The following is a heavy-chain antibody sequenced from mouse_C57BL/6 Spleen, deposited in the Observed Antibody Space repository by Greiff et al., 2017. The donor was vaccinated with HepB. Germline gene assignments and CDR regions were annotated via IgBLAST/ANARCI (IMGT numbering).Heavy chain of an antibody. CDR2: IYPGDGDT. J-gene: IGHJ4*01. D-gene: IGHD2-5*01. CDR3: ARDYSNYVNAMDY. CDR1: GYAFSSSW. V-gene: IGHV1-82*01. Sequence: VQLQESGPELAKPGASVKISCKASGYAFSSSWMNWVKQRPGKGLEWIGRIYPGDGDTNYNGKFKGKATLTADKSSSTAYMQLSSLTSEDSAVYFCARDYSNYVNAMDYWGQGTSVTVSS.